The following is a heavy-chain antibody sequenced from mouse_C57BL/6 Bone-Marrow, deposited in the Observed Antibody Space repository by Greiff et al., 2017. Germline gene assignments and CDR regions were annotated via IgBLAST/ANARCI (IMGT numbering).Heavy chain of an antibody. D-gene: IGHD2-4*01. CDR3: ARNGVYYDYDDYFDF. CDR1: GFSFTDYT. V-gene: IGHV1-39*01. J-gene: IGHJ2*01. CDR2: ITPNYGTT. Sequence: VQLLQSGPELVKPGASVKISCKASGFSFTDYTMSWVKQSNGKSLQWMGVITPNYGTTSYTQKFKGKVTLTGDQSSSTVYMQLNSLTAEDSAVYYCARNGVYYDYDDYFDFWGKGTTLTVSS.